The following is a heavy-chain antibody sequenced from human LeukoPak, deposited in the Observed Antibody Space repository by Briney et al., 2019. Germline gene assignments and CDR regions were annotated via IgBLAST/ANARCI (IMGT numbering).Heavy chain of an antibody. V-gene: IGHV1-69*06. CDR1: GGTFSSYA. D-gene: IGHD2-15*01. Sequence: SVKVSCKASGGTFSSYAISWVRQAPGQGLEWTGGIIPIFGTANYAQKFQGRVTITADKSTSTAYMELSRLRSDDTAVYYCARDRGYCSGGSCSSFDPWGQGTLVTVSS. J-gene: IGHJ5*02. CDR2: IIPIFGTA. CDR3: ARDRGYCSGGSCSSFDP.